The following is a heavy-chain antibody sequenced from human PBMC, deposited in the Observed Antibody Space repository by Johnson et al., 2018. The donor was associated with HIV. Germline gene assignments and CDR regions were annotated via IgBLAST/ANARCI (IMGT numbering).Heavy chain of an antibody. J-gene: IGHJ3*01. V-gene: IGHV3-23*04. D-gene: IGHD1-26*01. Sequence: VQLVESGGGLVQPGGSLRLSCAASGFTFSSYAMSWVRQAPGKGLEWVSTLYSGGSTYYSDSVKGRFTISRDNSKNTLYLQMNSLRAEDTAVYYCAQLLQVKVFDVWGQGTMVTVSS. CDR2: LYSGGST. CDR1: GFTFSSYA. CDR3: AQLLQVKVFDV.